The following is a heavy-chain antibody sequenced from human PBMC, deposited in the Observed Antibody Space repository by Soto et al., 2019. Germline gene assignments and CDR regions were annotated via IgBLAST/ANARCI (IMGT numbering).Heavy chain of an antibody. CDR3: ASSSGNNYGVGTNYNLDY. CDR2: IIPLFGTA. CDR1: GSTFSTYS. V-gene: IGHV1-69*06. J-gene: IGHJ4*02. Sequence: SVKVSCKTSGSTFSTYSIVWVRQAPGEGLEWMGGIIPLFGTANYAQKFQDRVTITADKSTNTAFMELSSLKSEDTAMYYCASSSGNNYGVGTNYNLDYWGQGTLVTVSS. D-gene: IGHD1-26*01.